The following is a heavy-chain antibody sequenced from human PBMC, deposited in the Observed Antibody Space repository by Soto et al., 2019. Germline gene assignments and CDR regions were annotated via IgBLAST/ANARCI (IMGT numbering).Heavy chain of an antibody. V-gene: IGHV4-59*12. CDR2: INHSGST. D-gene: IGHD6-13*01. CDR3: AREKPYSSSWYHDY. Sequence: SETLSLTCTVSGGSISSYYWSWIRQPPGKGLEWIGYINHSGSTNYNPSLKSRVTISVDTSKNQFSLKLSSVTAADTAVYYCAREKPYSSSWYHDYWGQGTLVTVSS. CDR1: GGSISSYY. J-gene: IGHJ4*02.